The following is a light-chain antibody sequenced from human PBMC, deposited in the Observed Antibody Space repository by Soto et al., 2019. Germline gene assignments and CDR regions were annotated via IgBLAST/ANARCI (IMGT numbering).Light chain of an antibody. CDR1: QDITKY. CDR3: QQLDNYPRT. CDR2: TAS. Sequence: DIQMTQSPSSLSASLGDRVTITCQAGQDITKYLNWYQHKPGQAPKLLISTASTLQSGVPSRFSGSESGTEFTLTISSLQPEDFATYYCQQLDNYPRTFGQGTKVDIK. V-gene: IGKV1-9*01. J-gene: IGKJ1*01.